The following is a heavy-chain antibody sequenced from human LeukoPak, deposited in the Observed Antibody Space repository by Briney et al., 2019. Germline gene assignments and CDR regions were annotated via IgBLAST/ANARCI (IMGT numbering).Heavy chain of an antibody. V-gene: IGHV3-23*01. D-gene: IGHD2-8*01. Sequence: GGSLRLSCAASGFTFSSYGMSWVRQAPGKGLEWVSGISGSGGNTYYADSVKGRFTISRDNSENTLYLQMNSLRAEDTAVYYCAKDRRSGLYYPFDYWGQGTLVTVSS. CDR2: ISGSGGNT. CDR1: GFTFSSYG. CDR3: AKDRRSGLYYPFDY. J-gene: IGHJ4*02.